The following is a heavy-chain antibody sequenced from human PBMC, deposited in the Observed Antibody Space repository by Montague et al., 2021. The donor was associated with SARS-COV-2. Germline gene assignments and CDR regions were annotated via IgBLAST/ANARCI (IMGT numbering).Heavy chain of an antibody. CDR3: ARELGRTGAFDI. CDR1: GFTFSNFF. CDR2: ITSSGDYI. D-gene: IGHD4-17*01. V-gene: IGHV3-21*01. J-gene: IGHJ3*02. Sequence: FRSLSWAASGFTFSNFFINWVRQAPGKGLEWVSSITSSGDYIWYADSLKGRFTGSRDNAKNSVYLQMSSLRAEDTAVYYCARELGRTGAFDIWGQGTAVTVSS.